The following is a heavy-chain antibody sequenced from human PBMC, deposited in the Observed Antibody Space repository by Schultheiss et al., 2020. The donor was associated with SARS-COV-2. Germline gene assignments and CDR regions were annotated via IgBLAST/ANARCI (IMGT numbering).Heavy chain of an antibody. Sequence: GGSLRLSCAASGFTFSSYSMSWIRQAPGKGLEWVSYISSSGSTIYYADSVKGRFTISRDNAKNSLYLQMNSLRAEDTAVYYCARVVAPSNWFDPWGQGTLVTVSS. CDR1: GFTFSSYS. CDR3: ARVVAPSNWFDP. V-gene: IGHV3-48*04. D-gene: IGHD2-2*01. J-gene: IGHJ5*02. CDR2: ISSSGSTI.